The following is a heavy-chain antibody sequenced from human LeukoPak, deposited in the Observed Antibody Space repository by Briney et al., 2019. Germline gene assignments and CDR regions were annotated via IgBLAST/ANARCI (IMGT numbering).Heavy chain of an antibody. CDR2: INHSGST. Sequence: PSETLSLTCAVYGGSFSGYYWSWIRQPPGKGLEWIGEINHSGSTNYNPSLKSRVTISVDTSKNQFSLKLTSVTAADTAVYYCARLGGSYVDYWGQGTLVTVSS. D-gene: IGHD1-26*01. J-gene: IGHJ4*02. CDR3: ARLGGSYVDY. V-gene: IGHV4-34*01. CDR1: GGSFSGYY.